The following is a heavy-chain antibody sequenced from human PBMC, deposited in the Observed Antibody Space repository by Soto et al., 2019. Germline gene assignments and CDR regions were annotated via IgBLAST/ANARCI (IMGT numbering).Heavy chain of an antibody. Sequence: QVQLVQSGAEMKKPGASVKISCKASGYYFTGYYMHWVRQAPGQGLEWMGWINPNSGVTNYAQRFQGRVTMTRDTSISTAYLEVKRLTSDDTAVYYCATNLFSSTSRGSDFDPWGQGTLVIVSS. CDR2: INPNSGVT. CDR3: ATNLFSSTSRGSDFDP. J-gene: IGHJ5*02. V-gene: IGHV1-2*02. D-gene: IGHD2-2*01. CDR1: GYYFTGYY.